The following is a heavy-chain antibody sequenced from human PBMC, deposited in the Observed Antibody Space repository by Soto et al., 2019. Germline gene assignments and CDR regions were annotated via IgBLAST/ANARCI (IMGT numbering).Heavy chain of an antibody. J-gene: IGHJ4*02. V-gene: IGHV4-31*03. CDR1: GGSITSGGYY. D-gene: IGHD3-10*01. Sequence: LTCTVSGGSITSGGYYWSWIRQHPGKGLEWLGYIYDSGSTFYNPSLKSRITLSVDTSKNQFSLKLSSVTVADTAVYFCARKQAGYFYGIDYWGQGTLVTVSS. CDR3: ARKQAGYFYGIDY. CDR2: IYDSGST.